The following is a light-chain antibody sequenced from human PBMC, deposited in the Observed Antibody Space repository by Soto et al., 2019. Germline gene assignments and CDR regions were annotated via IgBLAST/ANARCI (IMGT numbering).Light chain of an antibody. CDR2: EVS. Sequence: QSALTQPASVSGSPGQSITISCTGTSSDVGTYKYVSWYQQLPGKAPKLMIYEVSNRPSGVSNRLSGSKSGNTASLTISELQAEDEADYYCSSYTSRSTPVFGGGTKLTVL. CDR1: SSDVGTYKY. CDR3: SSYTSRSTPV. J-gene: IGLJ2*01. V-gene: IGLV2-14*01.